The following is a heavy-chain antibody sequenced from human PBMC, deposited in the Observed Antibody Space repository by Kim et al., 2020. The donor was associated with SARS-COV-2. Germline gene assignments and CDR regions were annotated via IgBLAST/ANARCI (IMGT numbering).Heavy chain of an antibody. D-gene: IGHD3-22*01. V-gene: IGHV3-23*01. J-gene: IGHJ2*01. CDR3: AKTGTSMIVVVITTNYWYCDL. Sequence: GGSLRLSCAASGFTFSSYAMSWVRQAPGKGLEWVSAISGSGGSTYYADSVKGRFTISRDNSKNTLYLQMNSLRAEDTAVYYCAKTGTSMIVVVITTNYWYCDLWGRGTLVTVSS. CDR2: ISGSGGST. CDR1: GFTFSSYA.